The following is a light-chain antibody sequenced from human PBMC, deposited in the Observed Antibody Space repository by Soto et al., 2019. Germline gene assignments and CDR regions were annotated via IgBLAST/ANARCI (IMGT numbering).Light chain of an antibody. J-gene: IGKJ3*01. CDR3: LQYDSYSLFT. CDR1: QSIRSW. Sequence: DIQMTQSPSTLSASVGDRVIITCRASQSIRSWLAWYQQKPGKAPKLLIYKASYLEGGVPSRFSGSGSGTEFYLTISSLQPDDFASYYCLQYDSYSLFTFGPGTKVDVK. V-gene: IGKV1-5*03. CDR2: KAS.